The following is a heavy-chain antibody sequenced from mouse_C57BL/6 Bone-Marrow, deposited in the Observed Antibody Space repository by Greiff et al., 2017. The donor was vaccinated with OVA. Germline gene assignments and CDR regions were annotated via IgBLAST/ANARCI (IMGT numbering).Heavy chain of an antibody. Sequence: VQLQQSGAELVKPGASVKLSCTASGFNIKDYYMHWVKQRTEQGLEWIGRIDPEDGETKYAPKFQGKATITADTSSNTAYLQLSILTSEDTAVYYCASPYGSSPHSFDYWGQGTTLTVSS. CDR2: IDPEDGET. CDR1: GFNIKDYY. D-gene: IGHD1-1*01. V-gene: IGHV14-2*01. J-gene: IGHJ2*01. CDR3: ASPYGSSPHSFDY.